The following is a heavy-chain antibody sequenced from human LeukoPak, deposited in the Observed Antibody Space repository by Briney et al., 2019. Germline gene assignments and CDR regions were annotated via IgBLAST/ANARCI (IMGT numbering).Heavy chain of an antibody. CDR3: AVSRGGVGATAYYYYYGMDV. CDR2: ISGSSNYI. Sequence: GGSLRLSCAASGFTFSCYSMNWVRQAPGKGLEWVSSISGSSNYIYYADSMKGRFTISRDNAKNSLYLQMNSLRAEDTAVYFCAVSRGGVGATAYYYYYGMDVWGQGTTVTVSS. D-gene: IGHD1-26*01. CDR1: GFTFSCYS. V-gene: IGHV3-21*01. J-gene: IGHJ6*02.